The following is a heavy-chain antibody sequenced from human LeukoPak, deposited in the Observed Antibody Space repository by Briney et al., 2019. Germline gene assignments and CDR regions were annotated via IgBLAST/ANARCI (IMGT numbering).Heavy chain of an antibody. CDR1: GGSISSYY. J-gene: IGHJ3*02. Sequence: SETLSLTCTVSGGSISSYYWSWIRQPPGKGLEWIGYIYYSGSTNYNPSLKSRVTISVDTSKNQLSLRLGSVTAADTAVYYCARHGGESIVAMILHAFDIWGQGTMVTVSS. CDR3: ARHGGESIVAMILHAFDI. CDR2: IYYSGST. V-gene: IGHV4-59*08. D-gene: IGHD5-12*01.